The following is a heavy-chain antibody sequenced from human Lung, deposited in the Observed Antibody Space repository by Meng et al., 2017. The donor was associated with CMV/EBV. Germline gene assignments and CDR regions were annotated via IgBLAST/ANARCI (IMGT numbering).Heavy chain of an antibody. V-gene: IGHV3-30*02. CDR1: GFGFRNYG. D-gene: IGHD1-7*01. Sequence: GGSLGLSCAASGFGFRNYGMHWVRQAPGKGLEWVASVQPDGVTKEYGNSVKGRFTISRDNSKNTLSLQMNGLRSDDTAVYFCANAWNYDMVSWGRGTTVTVSS. J-gene: IGHJ6*02. CDR3: ANAWNYDMVS. CDR2: VQPDGVTK.